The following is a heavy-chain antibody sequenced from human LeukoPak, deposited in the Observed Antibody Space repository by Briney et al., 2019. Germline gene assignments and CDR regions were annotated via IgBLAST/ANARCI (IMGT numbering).Heavy chain of an antibody. CDR3: SGSYNTIWSGPDY. Sequence: TGGSLRLSCAASGFTVSGNYMTWVRQAPGKGLEWASVIYSGGRTYYADSVKGRFTISRDISRSTLFLQMNSLRAEDTAMYYCSGSYNTIWSGPDYWGQGTLVTVSS. V-gene: IGHV3-53*01. CDR1: GFTVSGNY. D-gene: IGHD6-13*01. J-gene: IGHJ4*02. CDR2: IYSGGRT.